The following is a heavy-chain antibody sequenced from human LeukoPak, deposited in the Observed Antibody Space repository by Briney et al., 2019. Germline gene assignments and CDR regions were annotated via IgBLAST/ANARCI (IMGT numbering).Heavy chain of an antibody. V-gene: IGHV3-73*01. Sequence: GGSLKLSCAASGFTFSVSAMYWVRQASGKGLEWIGRIRNKANNYATAYAASVKGRFTISREDSKNTAYLQMNSLKTEDTAVYYCTYTSSSGVVYWGQGTLVTVSS. CDR2: IRNKANNYAT. CDR3: TYTSSSGVVY. D-gene: IGHD6-6*01. J-gene: IGHJ4*02. CDR1: GFTFSVSA.